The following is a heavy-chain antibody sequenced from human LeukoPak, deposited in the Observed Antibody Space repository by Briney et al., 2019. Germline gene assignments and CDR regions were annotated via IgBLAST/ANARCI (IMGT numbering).Heavy chain of an antibody. Sequence: GGSLRLSCAASGFTFSSYWMSWVRQAPGKGLEWVANIKQDGSEKYYVDSVKGRFTISRGNAKNSLYLQMNSLRAEDTAVYYCARNAYCSGGSCYNYYYYMDVWGRGTTVTISS. CDR3: ARNAYCSGGSCYNYYYYMDV. D-gene: IGHD2-15*01. CDR2: IKQDGSEK. J-gene: IGHJ6*03. CDR1: GFTFSSYW. V-gene: IGHV3-7*01.